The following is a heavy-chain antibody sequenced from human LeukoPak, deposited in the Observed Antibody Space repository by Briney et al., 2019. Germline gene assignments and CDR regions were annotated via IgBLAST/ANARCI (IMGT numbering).Heavy chain of an antibody. CDR2: IYYSGST. J-gene: IGHJ6*03. CDR3: ARSLPDYYGSGNSYYYYMDV. Sequence: PSETLSLTCTVSGGSISSYYWSWIRQPPGEGLEWIGYIYYSGSTNYNPSLKSRVTISVGTSKNQFSLKLSSVTAADTAVYYCARSLPDYYGSGNSYYYYMDVWGKGTTVTVSS. V-gene: IGHV4-59*01. D-gene: IGHD3-10*01. CDR1: GGSISSYY.